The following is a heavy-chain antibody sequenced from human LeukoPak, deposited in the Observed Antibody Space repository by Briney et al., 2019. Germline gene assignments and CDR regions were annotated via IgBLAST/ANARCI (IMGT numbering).Heavy chain of an antibody. Sequence: ASVKVSCKASGYTFTSYDINWVRQATGQGLEWMGWMNPNSGNTGYAQKFQGRVTMTRNTSISTAYMELSSLRSEDTAVYYCARVYRAWGLVLPPLYYWGQGTLVTVSS. J-gene: IGHJ4*02. CDR2: MNPNSGNT. CDR3: ARVYRAWGLVLPPLYY. CDR1: GYTFTSYD. D-gene: IGHD3-16*01. V-gene: IGHV1-8*01.